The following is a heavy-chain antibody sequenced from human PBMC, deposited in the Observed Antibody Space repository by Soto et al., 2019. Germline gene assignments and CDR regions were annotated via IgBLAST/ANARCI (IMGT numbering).Heavy chain of an antibody. J-gene: IGHJ5*02. CDR2: ISAYNGNT. CDR3: ARDMDTVVVVAASKGWFDP. CDR1: GFTFTSYG. Sequence: ASVRVSCKASGFTFTSYGISWVRQAPGQGLEWMGCISAYNGNTNYAQKLQGSVTMTTDKSTSTAYMEPRRLRSDDTAVYYCARDMDTVVVVAASKGWFDPWGKGTLVTVSS. D-gene: IGHD2-15*01. V-gene: IGHV1-18*01.